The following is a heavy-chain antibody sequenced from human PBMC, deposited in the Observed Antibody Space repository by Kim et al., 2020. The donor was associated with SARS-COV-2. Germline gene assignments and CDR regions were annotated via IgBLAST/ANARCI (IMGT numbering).Heavy chain of an antibody. J-gene: IGHJ6*03. Sequence: GGSLRLSCAASGLTFSIYVMNWVRQAPGKELEWVSGISDSGGSTYYADSVRGRFTISRDNSKNILHLQMNSLRAVDTAVYFCAKGRLKNLDVWGRGTTVT. CDR1: GLTFSIYV. CDR2: ISDSGGST. V-gene: IGHV3-23*01. CDR3: AKGRLKNLDV.